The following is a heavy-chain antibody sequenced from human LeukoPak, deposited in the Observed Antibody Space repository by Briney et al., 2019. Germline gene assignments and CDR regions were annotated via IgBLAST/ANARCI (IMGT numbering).Heavy chain of an antibody. J-gene: IGHJ6*02. CDR2: IYYSGST. CDR1: GGSISSSSYY. D-gene: IGHD2-8*01. CDR3: ARLWVNGYYYYGMDV. Sequence: PSETLSLTCTVSGGSISSSSYYWGWIRQPPGKGLEWIGSIYYSGSTYYNPSLKSRVTVSVDTSKNQFSLKLSSVTAADTAVYYCARLWVNGYYYYGMDVWGQGTTVTVSS. V-gene: IGHV4-39*01.